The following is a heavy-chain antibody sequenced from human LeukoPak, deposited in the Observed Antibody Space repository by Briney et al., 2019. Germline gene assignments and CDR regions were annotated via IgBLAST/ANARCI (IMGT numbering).Heavy chain of an antibody. D-gene: IGHD5-18*01. CDR2: IYYSRNT. V-gene: IGHV4-59*01. Sequence: GYIYYSRNTNYNPSLKSRVTISVDTSKNQFSLKLSSVTAADTAVYYCAREYGYGQIYYFDYWGQGTLVTVSS. J-gene: IGHJ4*02. CDR3: AREYGYGQIYYFDY.